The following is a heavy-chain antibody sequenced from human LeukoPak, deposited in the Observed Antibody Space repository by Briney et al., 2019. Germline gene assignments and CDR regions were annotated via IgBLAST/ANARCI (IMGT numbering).Heavy chain of an antibody. V-gene: IGHV4-4*07. CDR3: ARDSCRSVSCYNNWFDP. D-gene: IGHD2-2*02. J-gene: IGHJ5*02. Sequence: ETSETLSLTCTVSGDSISNNYWSWIRQPAGKGLEWIGRVYTSGTTNYNPSFKSRVTMSVDTSKNQFSLNLNSVTAADTAVYYCARDSCRSVSCYNNWFDPWGQGTLVTVS. CDR1: GDSISNNY. CDR2: VYTSGTT.